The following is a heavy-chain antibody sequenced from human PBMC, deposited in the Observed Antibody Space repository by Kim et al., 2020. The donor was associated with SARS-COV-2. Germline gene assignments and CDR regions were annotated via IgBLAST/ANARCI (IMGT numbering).Heavy chain of an antibody. D-gene: IGHD5-18*01. J-gene: IGHJ4*02. CDR2: T. Sequence: TKYAASGKGRFPISKDDSKNTLYLQMNSLRVEDTAVYYCSKKGYSYSEGYWGQGTLVTVSS. V-gene: IGHV3-23*01. CDR3: SKKGYSYSEGY.